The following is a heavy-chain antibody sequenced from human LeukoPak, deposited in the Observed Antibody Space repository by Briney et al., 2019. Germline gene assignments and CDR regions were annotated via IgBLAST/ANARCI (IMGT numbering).Heavy chain of an antibody. J-gene: IGHJ4*02. V-gene: IGHV3-23*01. D-gene: IGHD3-10*01. CDR3: AKDRGWFGGSLANFDY. Sequence: GGSLRLSCAACGLTFSTYGMTWVRQAPGKGLEWVSAISGSGASTYYADSVKGRFTISRDNSKNTLYVQMNILRAEDTAVYYCAKDRGWFGGSLANFDYWGQGTLVTVSS. CDR2: ISGSGAST. CDR1: GLTFSTYG.